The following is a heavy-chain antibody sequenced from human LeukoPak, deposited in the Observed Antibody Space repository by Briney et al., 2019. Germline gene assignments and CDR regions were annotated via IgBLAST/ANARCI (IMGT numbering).Heavy chain of an antibody. Sequence: GASVKVSCKASGYIYTSYGSNWVRQAPGQGLEWMGWISAYNGNTKYAQKLQGRVTMTTDTSTSTAHMELRSLRTDDTAVYYCTRGPEWFGVNVDYWGQGTLVTVSS. CDR1: GYIYTSYG. CDR3: TRGPEWFGVNVDY. J-gene: IGHJ4*02. D-gene: IGHD3-10*01. V-gene: IGHV1-18*01. CDR2: ISAYNGNT.